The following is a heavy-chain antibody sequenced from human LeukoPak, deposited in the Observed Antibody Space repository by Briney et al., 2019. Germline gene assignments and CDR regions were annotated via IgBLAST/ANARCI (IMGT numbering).Heavy chain of an antibody. CDR3: ARGRCSSGSIDY. J-gene: IGHJ4*02. Sequence: TSETLSLTCAVYGGSFSGYYWSWIRQPPGKGLEWIGEINHSGSTNYNPSLKSRVTISVDTSKNQFSLKLSSVTAADTAVYYCARGRCSSGSIDYWGQGTLVTVSS. V-gene: IGHV4-34*01. D-gene: IGHD6-19*01. CDR1: GGSFSGYY. CDR2: INHSGST.